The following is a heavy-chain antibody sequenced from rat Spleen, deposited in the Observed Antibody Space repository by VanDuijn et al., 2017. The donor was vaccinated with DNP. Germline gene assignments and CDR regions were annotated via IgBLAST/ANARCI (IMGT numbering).Heavy chain of an antibody. CDR2: IIYDGSRT. CDR3: AREGDYYDGSFVDALDA. D-gene: IGHD1-12*02. V-gene: IGHV5-7*01. CDR1: GFTFSDYN. Sequence: EVQLVESGGGLVQPGRSLKLSCAASGFTFSDYNMAWVRQAPKKGLDWVATIIYDGSRTYYPDSVKGRFTISRDNAKSTLYLQMDSLRSEDTATYYCAREGDYYDGSFVDALDAWGQGTSVTVSS. J-gene: IGHJ4*01.